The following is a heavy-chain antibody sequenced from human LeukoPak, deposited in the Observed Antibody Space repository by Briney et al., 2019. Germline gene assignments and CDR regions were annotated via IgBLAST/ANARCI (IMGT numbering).Heavy chain of an antibody. V-gene: IGHV3-7*01. CDR2: IKQDGSEK. D-gene: IGHD2-8*01. Sequence: GGSLRLSCAASGFTFSSYWMSWVRQAPGKGLEWVANIKQDGSEKYYVDSVKGRFTISRDNAKNSLYLQMNSLRAEDTAVYYCARDPYCTNGVCFLPYYYYYYMDVWGKGTTVTVSS. J-gene: IGHJ6*03. CDR1: GFTFSSYW. CDR3: ARDPYCTNGVCFLPYYYYYYMDV.